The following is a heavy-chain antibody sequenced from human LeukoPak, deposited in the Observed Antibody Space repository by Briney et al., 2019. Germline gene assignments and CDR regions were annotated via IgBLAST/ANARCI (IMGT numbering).Heavy chain of an antibody. J-gene: IGHJ4*02. D-gene: IGHD1-1*01. CDR3: VKITSVTGGDC. Sequence: PGGSLRLSCSASGFTFSAYAMYWVRQAPGKGLEYVSGISNDGSRSFYADSVKGRFTISRDNSKSTLYLQMSSLRAEDTALYYCVKITSVTGGDCWGQGTRLTVSS. CDR2: ISNDGSRS. CDR1: GFTFSAYA. V-gene: IGHV3-64D*09.